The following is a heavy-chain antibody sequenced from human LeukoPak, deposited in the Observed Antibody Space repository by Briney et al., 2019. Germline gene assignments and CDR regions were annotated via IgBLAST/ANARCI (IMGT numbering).Heavy chain of an antibody. V-gene: IGHV4-59*01. J-gene: IGHJ3*01. CDR1: GGSISSYY. Sequence: SETLSLTCTVSGGSISSYYWSWIRQPPGKGLEWIGYIYYSGNTYYNPSLKSRVTIPVDTSKNQFSLKVNSVPAADTAVYYCARTKPLDPFDFWGQGTLVTVSS. CDR3: ARTKPLDPFDF. CDR2: IYYSGNT.